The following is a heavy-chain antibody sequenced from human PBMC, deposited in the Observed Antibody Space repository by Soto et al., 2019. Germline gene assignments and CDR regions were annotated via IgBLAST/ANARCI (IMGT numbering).Heavy chain of an antibody. V-gene: IGHV4-39*01. CDR2: IYYSGST. D-gene: IGHD3-10*01. CDR1: GGSISSSSYY. CDR3: ARSRPRVRGVIISSIAVAGCFDY. J-gene: IGHJ4*02. Sequence: TSETLSLTCTVSGGSISSSSYYWGWIRQPPGKGLEWIGSIYYSGSTYYNPSLKSRVTISVDTSKNQFSLKLSSVTAADTAVYYCARSRPRVRGVIISSIAVAGCFDYWGQGTLVTVSS.